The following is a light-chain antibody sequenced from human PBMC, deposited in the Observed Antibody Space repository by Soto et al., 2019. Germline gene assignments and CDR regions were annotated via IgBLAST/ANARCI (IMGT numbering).Light chain of an antibody. J-gene: IGKJ4*01. V-gene: IGKV2-28*01. CDR1: QSLLHSNGFNY. CDR3: MQALQTPLT. Sequence: DIVMTQSPLCLPVTPGEPASISCRSSQSLLHSNGFNYLDWYLQKPGQSPQLLIFLGSNRASGVTDKFSGSGSGTDFTLKISRVEAEDVGVYYCMQALQTPLTFGGGTKADIK. CDR2: LGS.